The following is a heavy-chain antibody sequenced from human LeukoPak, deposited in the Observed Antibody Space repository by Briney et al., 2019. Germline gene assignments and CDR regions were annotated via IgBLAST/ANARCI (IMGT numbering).Heavy chain of an antibody. V-gene: IGHV1-8*01. CDR1: GYTFTSYE. Sequence: ASVKVSCKASGYTFTSYEINWVRQATGQGLEWMGWMNPNSGNTGYAQKFQGRVTMTRNTSISTAYMELSSLRSEDTAVYYCASSWYGYSSSWYEGGVNWFDPWGQGTLVTVSS. D-gene: IGHD6-13*01. CDR3: ASSWYGYSSSWYEGGVNWFDP. CDR2: MNPNSGNT. J-gene: IGHJ5*02.